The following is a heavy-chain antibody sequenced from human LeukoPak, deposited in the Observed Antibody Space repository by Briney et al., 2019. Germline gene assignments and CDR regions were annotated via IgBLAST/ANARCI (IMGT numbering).Heavy chain of an antibody. Sequence: ASVKVSCKASGYTCTSYYMHWVRQAPGQGLEWMGWINPNSGGTNYAQKFQGRVTMTRDTSISTAYMELSRLGSDDTAVYYCASTYSSSSVPYYYYYYMDVWGKGTTVTVSS. J-gene: IGHJ6*03. CDR2: INPNSGGT. CDR1: GYTCTSYY. D-gene: IGHD6-6*01. V-gene: IGHV1-2*02. CDR3: ASTYSSSSVPYYYYYYMDV.